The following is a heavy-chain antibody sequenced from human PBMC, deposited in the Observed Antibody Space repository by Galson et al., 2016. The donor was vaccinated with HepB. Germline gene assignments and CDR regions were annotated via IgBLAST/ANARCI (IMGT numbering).Heavy chain of an antibody. CDR3: TTYYGNILTAYRWFDP. J-gene: IGHJ5*02. CDR1: GFTFSDAW. CDR2: IKRKTDGGTT. D-gene: IGHD3-9*01. Sequence: SLRLSCAASGFTFSDAWMNWVRQAPGKGLEWVGRIKRKTDGGTTDYAAPVDGRFTISRDDSKNTLYLQMNNLKNEDTAVYYCTTYYGNILTAYRWFDPWGQGTLVNVSS. V-gene: IGHV3-15*01.